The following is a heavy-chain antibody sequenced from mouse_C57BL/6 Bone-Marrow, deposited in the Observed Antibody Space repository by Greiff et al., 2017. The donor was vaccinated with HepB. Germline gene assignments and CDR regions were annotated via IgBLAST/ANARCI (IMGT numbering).Heavy chain of an antibody. CDR2: IYPGDGYT. V-gene: IGHV1-82*01. CDR1: GYAFSSSW. J-gene: IGHJ1*03. CDR3: ARGGYFDV. Sequence: QVQLQQSGPELVKPGASVKISCKASGYAFSSSWMNWVKQRPGKGLEWIGRIYPGDGYTNYNGKFKGKATLTAYKSSSTAYMQLSSLTSEDSAVDFCARGGYFDVWGTGTTVTVSS.